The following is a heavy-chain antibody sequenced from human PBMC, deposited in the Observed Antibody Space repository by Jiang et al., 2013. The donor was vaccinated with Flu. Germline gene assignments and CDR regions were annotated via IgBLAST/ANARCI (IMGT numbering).Heavy chain of an antibody. CDR3: ARVDYGSGSYYFDY. J-gene: IGHJ4*02. V-gene: IGHV6-1*01. CDR1: GDSVSTNTAA. Sequence: QTLSLTCAISGDSVSTNTAAWHWIRQSPSRGLEWLGRTYYRSKWYNDYAVSVKSRITINPDTSKNQFSLQLNSVTPEDTAVYYCARVDYGSGSYYFDYWGQGTLVTVSS. D-gene: IGHD3-10*01. CDR2: TYYRSKWYN.